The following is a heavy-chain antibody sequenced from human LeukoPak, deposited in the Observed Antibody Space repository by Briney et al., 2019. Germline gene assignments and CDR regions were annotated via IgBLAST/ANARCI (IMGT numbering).Heavy chain of an antibody. CDR1: GGSISSSSYD. Sequence: SETLSLTCTVSGGSISSSSYDWGWIRQPPGKGLEWIGSIYYSGSTYYNPSLKSRVTISVDTSKNQFSLKLSSVTAADTAVYYCARHLGGDNFDYWGQGTLVTVSS. D-gene: IGHD3-16*01. CDR3: ARHLGGDNFDY. CDR2: IYYSGST. V-gene: IGHV4-39*01. J-gene: IGHJ4*02.